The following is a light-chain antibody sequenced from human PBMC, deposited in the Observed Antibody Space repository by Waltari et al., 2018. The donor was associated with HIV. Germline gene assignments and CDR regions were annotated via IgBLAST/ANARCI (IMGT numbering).Light chain of an antibody. Sequence: DIQMTQSPSTLSASVGDRVTITCRAVQSIRSWLAWYQQKPGKAPKLLISEASSLESGVPSRFSGSGSGTEFTLTISSLQSDDFATYHCQQYNSYSQWMFGQGTKVEIK. CDR3: QQYNSYSQWM. CDR1: QSIRSW. V-gene: IGKV1-5*03. CDR2: EAS. J-gene: IGKJ1*01.